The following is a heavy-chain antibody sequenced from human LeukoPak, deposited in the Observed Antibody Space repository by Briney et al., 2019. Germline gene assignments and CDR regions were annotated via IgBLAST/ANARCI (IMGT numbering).Heavy chain of an antibody. Sequence: GGSLRLSCAVSGFTFSSYGMHWVRQAPGKGLEWVAFIRYDGSNKYYADSVKGRFTISRDNSKNTLYLQMNSLRAEDTAVYYCAKVDRGVKVDYYYYYMDVWGKGTTVTISS. D-gene: IGHD3-10*01. CDR2: IRYDGSNK. CDR1: GFTFSSYG. CDR3: AKVDRGVKVDYYYYYMDV. J-gene: IGHJ6*03. V-gene: IGHV3-30*02.